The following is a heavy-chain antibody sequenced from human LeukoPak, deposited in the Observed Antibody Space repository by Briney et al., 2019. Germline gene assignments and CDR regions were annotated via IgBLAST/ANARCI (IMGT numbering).Heavy chain of an antibody. CDR1: GFNVSSNY. CDR2: LYRGDRT. Sequence: PGGSLRLSCAASGFNVSSNYMSWVRQAPGKGLEWVSFLYRGDRTYYADSVKGRFTMSRDDMKRTVYLQMDSLRAEDTAVYYCARGEGGYDSNFDFWGQGTLVTVSS. D-gene: IGHD5-12*01. CDR3: ARGEGGYDSNFDF. V-gene: IGHV3-66*01. J-gene: IGHJ4*02.